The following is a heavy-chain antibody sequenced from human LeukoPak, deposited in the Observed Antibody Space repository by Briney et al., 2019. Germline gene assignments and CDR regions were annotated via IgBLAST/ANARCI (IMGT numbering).Heavy chain of an antibody. CDR2: IYPGDSDT. Sequence: GEPLKISCKASGYSFTSYWIGWVRQMPGKGLEWMGIIYPGDSDTRYSPSFQGQVTISADKSISTAYLQWSSLKASDTAMYYCARQGSGYSPTYYYYMDVWGKGTTVTISS. J-gene: IGHJ6*03. V-gene: IGHV5-51*01. D-gene: IGHD5-18*01. CDR3: ARQGSGYSPTYYYYMDV. CDR1: GYSFTSYW.